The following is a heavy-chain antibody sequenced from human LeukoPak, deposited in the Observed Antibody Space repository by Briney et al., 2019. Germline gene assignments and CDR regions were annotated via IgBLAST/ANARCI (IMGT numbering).Heavy chain of an antibody. CDR1: GFTFSSYE. CDR3: ARDYYGSGSYSPIYWYFDL. J-gene: IGHJ2*01. D-gene: IGHD3-10*01. V-gene: IGHV3-48*03. Sequence: PGGSLRLSCAASGFTFSSYEMNWVRQAPGKGLEWASYISSSGSTIYYADSVKGRFTISRDNAKNSLYLQMNSLRAEDTAVYYCARDYYGSGSYSPIYWYFDLWGRGTLVTVSS. CDR2: ISSSGSTI.